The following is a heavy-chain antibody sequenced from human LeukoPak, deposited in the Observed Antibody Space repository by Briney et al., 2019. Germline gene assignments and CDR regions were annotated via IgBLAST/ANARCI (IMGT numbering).Heavy chain of an antibody. CDR2: IYYSGST. CDR3: ARAIPKYYDSGSYLGAFDI. D-gene: IGHD3-10*01. J-gene: IGHJ3*02. V-gene: IGHV4-59*01. CDR1: GGSISTYY. Sequence: NPSETLSLTCTVSGGSISTYYWNWIRQPPGKGLEWIGYIYYSGSTNHHPSLKNRVTISVDTSKNQFSLKLSSVTSADTAVYYCARAIPKYYDSGSYLGAFDIWGQGTMVTVSS.